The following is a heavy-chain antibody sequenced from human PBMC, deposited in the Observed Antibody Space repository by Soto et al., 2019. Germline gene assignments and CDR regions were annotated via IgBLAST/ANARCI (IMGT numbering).Heavy chain of an antibody. V-gene: IGHV4-39*01. CDR3: ASRSDGGSGSYDY. D-gene: IGHD3-10*01. CDR1: GGSISSSSYY. CDR2: IYYSGST. Sequence: PSETLSLTCTVSGGSISSSSYYWGWIRQPPGKGLEWIGSIYYSGSTYYNPSLKSRVTISVDTFKNQFSLKLSSVTAADTAVYYCASRSDGGSGSYDYWGQGTLVTVSS. J-gene: IGHJ4*02.